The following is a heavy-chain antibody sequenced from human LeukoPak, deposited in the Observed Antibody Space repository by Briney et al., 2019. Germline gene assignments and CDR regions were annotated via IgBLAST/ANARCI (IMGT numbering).Heavy chain of an antibody. D-gene: IGHD6-19*01. CDR1: GFTFSSYV. V-gene: IGHV3-33*06. J-gene: IGHJ4*02. CDR3: AKERAVAGTGLSY. CDR2: IWYDGSNK. Sequence: GRSLRLSCAASGFTFSSYVMHWVRQAPGKGLEWVSLIWYDGSNKYYADSVKGRFTISRDNSKNTLYLQMNTLRAEDTAVYYCAKERAVAGTGLSYWGQGTLVTVSS.